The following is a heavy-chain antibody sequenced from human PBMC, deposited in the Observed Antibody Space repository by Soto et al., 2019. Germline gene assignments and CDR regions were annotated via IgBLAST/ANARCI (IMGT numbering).Heavy chain of an antibody. Sequence: GGSLRLSCAASGFTFSNYWMTWVRQAPGKGLEWVAKIKQDGSERYYVDSVKGRFTVSRDNAKNSLYLQVTSLRAEDTAIYYCAREDRAALYYYYYGMDVWGQGTTVTVSS. CDR3: AREDRAALYYYYYGMDV. J-gene: IGHJ6*02. D-gene: IGHD2-15*01. CDR1: GFTFSNYW. V-gene: IGHV3-7*03. CDR2: IKQDGSER.